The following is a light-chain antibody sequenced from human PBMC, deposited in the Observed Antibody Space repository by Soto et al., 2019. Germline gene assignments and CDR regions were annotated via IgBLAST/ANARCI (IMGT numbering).Light chain of an antibody. CDR2: EVV. Sequence: QSVPAQPPGTAWSSGQSPTISSTRTKSAMGVYDFVSWYQHHPARAPRLITYEVVQRPSRLPDRFCGAKSGNTASLTVAGLQSVDVADYFCKSNAGINADGFGSGTKVTV. CDR3: KSNAGINADG. CDR1: KSAMGVYDF. J-gene: IGLJ1*01. V-gene: IGLV2-8*01.